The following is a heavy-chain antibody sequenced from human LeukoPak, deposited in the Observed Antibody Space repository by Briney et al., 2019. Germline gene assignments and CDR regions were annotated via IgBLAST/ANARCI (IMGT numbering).Heavy chain of an antibody. CDR2: ISGSGGST. CDR3: AKQQLALLGY. Sequence: PGGSLRLSCAVSGFTFGSYAMSWVRQAPGKGLEWVSAISGSGGSTYYADSVKGRFTISRDNSKNTLYLQMNSLRAEDTAVYYCAKQQLALLGYWGQGTLVTVSS. D-gene: IGHD6-13*01. V-gene: IGHV3-23*01. CDR1: GFTFGSYA. J-gene: IGHJ4*02.